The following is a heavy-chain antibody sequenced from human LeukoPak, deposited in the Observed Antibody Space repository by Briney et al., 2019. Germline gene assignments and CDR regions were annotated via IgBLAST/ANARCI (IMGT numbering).Heavy chain of an antibody. J-gene: IGHJ4*02. CDR1: GGSISSSSYY. CDR2: IYYSGST. V-gene: IGHV4-39*01. D-gene: IGHD1-26*01. Sequence: SETLSLTCTVSGGSISSSSYYWGWIRQPPGKGLEWIGSIYYSGSTYYNPSLKSRVTISVDTSKNQFSLKLSSVTAADTAVYYCVKQRYSGSYFVDYWGQGTLVTVSS. CDR3: VKQRYSGSYFVDY.